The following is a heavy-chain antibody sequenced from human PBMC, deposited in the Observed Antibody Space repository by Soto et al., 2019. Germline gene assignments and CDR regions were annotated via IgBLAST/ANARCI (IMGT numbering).Heavy chain of an antibody. D-gene: IGHD5-12*01. V-gene: IGHV3-74*01. Sequence: GGSLRLSCAASGFTFSNYLMHWVRQGPGKGLVWVSRIDSDGSDTIYADSVKGRFTISRDNAKNTLLLQMHSLRVEDMGVYYCARDGYIGFDYWGQGTPVTVSS. CDR1: GFTFSNYL. CDR2: IDSDGSDT. CDR3: ARDGYIGFDY. J-gene: IGHJ4*02.